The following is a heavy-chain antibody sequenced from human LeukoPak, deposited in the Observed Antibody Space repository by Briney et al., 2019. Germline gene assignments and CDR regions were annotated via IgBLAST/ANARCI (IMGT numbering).Heavy chain of an antibody. V-gene: IGHV1-18*01. J-gene: IGHJ5*02. CDR2: ISAYNGNT. CDR1: GYTFTSYG. Sequence: ASVKVSCKASGYTFTSYGISWVRQAPGQGLEWMGWISAYNGNTNYAQKLQGRVTMTTDTSTSTAYMELRSLRSDDTAVYYCARAGYDILTGYYTNNWFDPWGQGTLVTVSS. CDR3: ARAGYDILTGYYTNNWFDP. D-gene: IGHD3-9*01.